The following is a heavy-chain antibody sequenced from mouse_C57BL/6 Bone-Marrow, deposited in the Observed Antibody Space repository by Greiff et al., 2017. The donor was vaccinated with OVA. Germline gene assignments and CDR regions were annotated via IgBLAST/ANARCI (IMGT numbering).Heavy chain of an antibody. CDR3: ARGSAYAMDY. D-gene: IGHD1-1*01. CDR2: ISGGGGNT. Sequence: DVMLVESGGGLVKPGGSLKLSCAASGFTFSSYTMSWVRQTPEKRLEWVATISGGGGNTYYPDSVKGRFTISRDNAKNTLYLQMSSLRSEDTALYYCARGSAYAMDYWGQGTSVTVSS. CDR1: GFTFSSYT. V-gene: IGHV5-9*01. J-gene: IGHJ4*01.